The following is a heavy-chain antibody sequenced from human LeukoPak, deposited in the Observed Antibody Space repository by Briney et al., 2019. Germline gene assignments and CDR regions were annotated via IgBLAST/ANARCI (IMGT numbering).Heavy chain of an antibody. Sequence: GGSLRLSCAASGFTFSSYWMHWVRQAPGEGLVWVSRINSDGSSTSYADSVKGRFTISRDNAKNTLYLQMNSLRAEDTAVYYCARGQADYYYYGMDVWGQGTTVTVSS. CDR2: INSDGSST. V-gene: IGHV3-74*01. CDR3: ARGQADYYYYGMDV. J-gene: IGHJ6*02. CDR1: GFTFSSYW.